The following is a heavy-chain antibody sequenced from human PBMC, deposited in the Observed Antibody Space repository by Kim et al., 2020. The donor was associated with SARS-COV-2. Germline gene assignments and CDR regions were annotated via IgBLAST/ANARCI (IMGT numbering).Heavy chain of an antibody. D-gene: IGHD6-6*01. J-gene: IGHJ4*02. Sequence: YYSDSVKVRFTISRASSKNVVDLQMNSLRSDYTAVYYCAKTIVEARFFDYWGQGTLVTVSS. V-gene: IGHV3-53*01. CDR3: AKTIVEARFFDY.